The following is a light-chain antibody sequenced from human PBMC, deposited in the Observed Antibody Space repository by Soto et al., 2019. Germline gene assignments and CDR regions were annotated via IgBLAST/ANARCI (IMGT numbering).Light chain of an antibody. CDR1: QNSSNY. J-gene: IGKJ4*01. CDR2: DAS. CDR3: QQAYRTPRT. V-gene: IGKV1-39*01. Sequence: IQMTQSTSSLSAPVGDSVTITCLLIQNSSNYLSWYQQKPGKAPKVLIYDASNLETGVPSRFSGSGSGTDFTLTISSLQAEDVGTYYCQQAYRTPRTFGGGTKVDI.